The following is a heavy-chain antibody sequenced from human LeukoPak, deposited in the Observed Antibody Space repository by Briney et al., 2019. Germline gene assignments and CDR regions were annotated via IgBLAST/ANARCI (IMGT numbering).Heavy chain of an antibody. CDR3: ARFRPVYAPGGYWFDP. CDR2: INHSGST. D-gene: IGHD2-8*01. J-gene: IGHJ5*02. CDR1: GGSFSGYY. Sequence: SETLSLTCAVYGGSFSGYYWSWIRQPPGKGLEWIGEINHSGSTNYNPSLKSRVTISVDTSKNQFSLKLSSVTAADTAVYYCARFRPVYAPGGYWFDPWGQGTLVTVSS. V-gene: IGHV4-34*01.